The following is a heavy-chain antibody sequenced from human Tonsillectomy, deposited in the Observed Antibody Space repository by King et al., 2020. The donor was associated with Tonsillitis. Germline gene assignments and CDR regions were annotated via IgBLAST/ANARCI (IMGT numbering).Heavy chain of an antibody. CDR1: GGTFSNYV. CDR2: IIPRFGTA. V-gene: IGHV1-69*18. CDR3: ARLGEGYAYDY. J-gene: IGHJ4*02. Sequence: QLVQSGAEVKEPGSSVKVSCKASGGTFSNYVISWVRQAPGQGLEWMGRIIPRFGTANYAQKFQERLTITADEPTSTAYMALSSLRSEDTAVYYCARLGEGYAYDYWGQGTLVTVSS. D-gene: IGHD3-16*01.